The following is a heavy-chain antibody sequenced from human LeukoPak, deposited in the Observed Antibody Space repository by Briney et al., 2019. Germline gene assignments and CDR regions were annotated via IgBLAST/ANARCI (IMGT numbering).Heavy chain of an antibody. V-gene: IGHV3-7*01. CDR3: ARYSGTFSNSYFDC. Sequence: GGSLRLSCAASGFTFSSYWMSWVRQAPGKGLEWVANIKQDGSEKYYVDSVKGRFTISRDNAKNSLYLQMNSLRAEDTAVYYCARYSGTFSNSYFDCWGQGTLVTVSS. D-gene: IGHD1-26*01. J-gene: IGHJ4*02. CDR1: GFTFSSYW. CDR2: IKQDGSEK.